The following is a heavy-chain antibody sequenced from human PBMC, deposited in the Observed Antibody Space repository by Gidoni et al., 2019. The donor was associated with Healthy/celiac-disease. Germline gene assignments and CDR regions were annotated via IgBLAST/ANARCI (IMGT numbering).Heavy chain of an antibody. V-gene: IGHV1-18*01. CDR2: ISAYNGNT. CDR3: ARLAWWAQLGYCSSTSCYTGWYFDL. J-gene: IGHJ2*01. Sequence: QVQLVQSGAEVKKPGASVKVSCQASAYAFTSDGIGWVRQTPGQGLEWKGWISAYNGNTNYAQKLQGRVTMTTDTSTSTAYMELRSLRSDDTAVYYCARLAWWAQLGYCSSTSCYTGWYFDLWGRGTLVTVSS. CDR1: AYAFTSDG. D-gene: IGHD2-2*02.